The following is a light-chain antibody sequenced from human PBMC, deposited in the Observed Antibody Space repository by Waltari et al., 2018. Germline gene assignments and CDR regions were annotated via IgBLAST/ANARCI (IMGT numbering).Light chain of an antibody. CDR2: WAY. CDR1: QSLLYDSNNRNY. J-gene: IGKJ4*01. Sequence: IVVTQSPDSLAVSLGERVTINCRSNQSLLYDSNNRNYLAWYQQKPEQPTRPLIYWAYMRQSGVPDRLTGSGSGTDFTLTISSLQAEDVAVYYCQQYNNWPPALTFGGGTKVEIK. CDR3: QQYNNWPPALT. V-gene: IGKV4-1*01.